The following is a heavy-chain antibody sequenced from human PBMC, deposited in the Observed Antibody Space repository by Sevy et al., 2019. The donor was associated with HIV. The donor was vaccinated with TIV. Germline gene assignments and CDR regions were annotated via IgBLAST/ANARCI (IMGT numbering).Heavy chain of an antibody. CDR3: ARDRDGSGSSGGYGMDV. D-gene: IGHD3-10*01. V-gene: IGHV3-21*01. CDR1: GFTFSRYS. Sequence: GGSLGLSCVDSGFTFSRYSMNWVRQAPGKGLEWVSSISSSSSYIYYGDSAKGRFTISRDNAKNSLYMQMNSLRAEDTAVYYCARDRDGSGSSGGYGMDVWGQGTTVTVSS. CDR2: ISSSSSYI. J-gene: IGHJ6*02.